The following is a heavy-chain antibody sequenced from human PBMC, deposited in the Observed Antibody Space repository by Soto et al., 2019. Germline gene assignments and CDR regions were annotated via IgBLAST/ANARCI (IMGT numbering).Heavy chain of an antibody. CDR1: GYTFTAYA. CDR2: INVGKGNT. V-gene: IGHV1-3*01. D-gene: IGHD3-22*01. J-gene: IGHJ4*01. Sequence: GASVKVSGKASGYTFTAYAIHWVSQAPGQRLEWMGWINVGKGNTRYSEKFQDRVTISRDTSASTAYLELSSLTSGDTAVYYCARPRQGYDGYYIPFDFWGHGTLVTVSS. CDR3: ARPRQGYDGYYIPFDF.